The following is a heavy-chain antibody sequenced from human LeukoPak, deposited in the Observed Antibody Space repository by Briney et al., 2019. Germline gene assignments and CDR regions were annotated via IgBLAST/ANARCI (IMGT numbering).Heavy chain of an antibody. D-gene: IGHD3-22*01. J-gene: IGHJ6*02. Sequence: PGGTLRLSCAASGFTFSFYAMSWVRQAPGKGLEWVSGISGSGGSTYHADSVKGRFTISRDNSKNTLYLQMNSLRAEDTAVYFCAKGHGSNIYDCHGMDVWGQGTTVTVSS. CDR2: ISGSGGST. CDR1: GFTFSFYA. CDR3: AKGHGSNIYDCHGMDV. V-gene: IGHV3-23*01.